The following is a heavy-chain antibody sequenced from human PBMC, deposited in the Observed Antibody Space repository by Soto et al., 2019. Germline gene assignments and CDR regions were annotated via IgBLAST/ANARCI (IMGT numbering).Heavy chain of an antibody. D-gene: IGHD3-22*01. CDR3: ARVRYHSSGTFDY. V-gene: IGHV4-59*01. CDR2: IYYSGST. CDR1: GGSISSYY. Sequence: SETLSLTCTVSGGSISSYYWSWIRQPPGKGLEWIGYIYYSGSTNYNPSLKSRVTISVDTSKNQFSLKLSSVTAADTAVYYCARVRYHSSGTFDYWGQGTLVTVSS. J-gene: IGHJ4*02.